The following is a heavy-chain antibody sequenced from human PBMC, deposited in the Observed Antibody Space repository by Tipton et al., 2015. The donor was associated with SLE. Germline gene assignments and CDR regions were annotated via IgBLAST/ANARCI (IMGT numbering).Heavy chain of an antibody. V-gene: IGHV1-2*02. CDR3: VPSSSGPFYFDY. CDR2: INPNSGGT. CDR1: GYTFTGYY. Sequence: QVQLVQSGGEVKKPGASVKVSCKASGYTFTGYYMHWVRQAPGQGLEWMGWINPNSGGTDYAQKFQGRVTMTRDTSISTAYMELTSLRSDDTAVYYCVPSSSGPFYFDYWGQGTLVTVSS. D-gene: IGHD6-19*01. J-gene: IGHJ4*02.